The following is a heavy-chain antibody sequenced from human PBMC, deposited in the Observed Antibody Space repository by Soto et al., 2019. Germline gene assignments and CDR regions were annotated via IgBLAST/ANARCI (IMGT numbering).Heavy chain of an antibody. CDR2: ISGDASST. J-gene: IGHJ4*02. CDR1: GFTFSDNW. V-gene: IGHV3-74*01. CDR3: TRGGTRTTYGGIFDS. Sequence: EVKVVESGGGLVQPGGSVRLSCAASGFTFSDNWMHWVRQPPGKGPVWVSRISGDASSTSYADSVKGRFTISRASAKNTVYLQMDSLRAEDTTVYHCTRGGTRTTYGGIFDSWGQGTLVTVSS. D-gene: IGHD3-16*01.